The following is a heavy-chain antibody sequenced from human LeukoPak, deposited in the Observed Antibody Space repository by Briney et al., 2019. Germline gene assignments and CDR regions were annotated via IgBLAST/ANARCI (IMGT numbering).Heavy chain of an antibody. CDR2: IYYTGST. Sequence: SETLSLTCTVSGGSISSYYWSWIRQPPGKGLEYIGYIYYTGSTNYNPSLKRRVTISVDTSKNHFSLKLSSVTAADTAVYYCASSIIRGYSGYDNWGQGTLVTVSS. CDR3: ASSIIRGYSGYDN. J-gene: IGHJ4*02. V-gene: IGHV4-59*01. D-gene: IGHD5-12*01. CDR1: GGSISSYY.